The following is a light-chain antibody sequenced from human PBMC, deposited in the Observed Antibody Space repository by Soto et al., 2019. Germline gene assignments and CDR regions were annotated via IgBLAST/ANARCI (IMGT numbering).Light chain of an antibody. CDR3: QQYNSYSRT. CDR1: QSTSDW. Sequence: DIQMTQSPSTLSASVGDRVTITCRASQSTSDWLAWYQQKSGKAPKLLIYKASSLQSGVPSRFSGSGSGTEFTLTISSLQPDDFATYYCQQYNSYSRTFGQGTKVEIK. J-gene: IGKJ1*01. CDR2: KAS. V-gene: IGKV1-5*03.